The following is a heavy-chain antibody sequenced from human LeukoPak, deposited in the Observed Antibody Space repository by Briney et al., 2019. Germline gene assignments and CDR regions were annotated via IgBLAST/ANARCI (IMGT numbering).Heavy chain of an antibody. CDR1: GYTFTSYS. V-gene: IGHV7-4-1*02. Sequence: ASVKVSCKASGYTFTSYSMNWVRQAPGQGLEWMGWINTNTGHPTYAQGFTGRFVFSLDTSVTTAYLQISSLKAEDTAVYYCARSYYHFWSDYQYPGDYWGQGTLVTVSS. J-gene: IGHJ4*02. CDR3: ARSYYHFWSDYQYPGDY. D-gene: IGHD3-3*01. CDR2: INTNTGHP.